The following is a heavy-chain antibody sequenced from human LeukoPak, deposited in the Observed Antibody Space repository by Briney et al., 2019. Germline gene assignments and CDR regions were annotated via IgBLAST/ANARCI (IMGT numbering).Heavy chain of an antibody. CDR3: ATAGSYGGNLFDY. D-gene: IGHD4-23*01. CDR2: IIPIFGTA. CDR1: GGTFSSYA. V-gene: IGHV1-69*05. J-gene: IGHJ4*02. Sequence: ASVKVSCKASGGTFSSYAISWVRQAPGQGLEWMGGIIPIFGTANYAQKFQGRVTITTDESTSTAYMELSSLRSEDTAVYYCATAGSYGGNLFDYWGQGTLVSVSS.